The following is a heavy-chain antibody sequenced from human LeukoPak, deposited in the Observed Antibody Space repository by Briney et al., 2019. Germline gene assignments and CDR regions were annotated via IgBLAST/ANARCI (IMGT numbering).Heavy chain of an antibody. Sequence: ASVKVSCKASGYSFTAFYIHWVRQARGQGLEWMGWIHPRSGKTNYAQKFQGRVTMTRDTSISTAYMDLSSLGSDDSAVYYCARDGEYGTGSYYRGCFDYWGQGILVTVSS. V-gene: IGHV1-2*02. J-gene: IGHJ4*02. CDR3: ARDGEYGTGSYYRGCFDY. D-gene: IGHD3-10*01. CDR1: GYSFTAFY. CDR2: IHPRSGKT.